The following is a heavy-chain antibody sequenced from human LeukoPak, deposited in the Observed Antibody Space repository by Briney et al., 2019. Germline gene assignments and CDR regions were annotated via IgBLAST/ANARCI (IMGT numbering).Heavy chain of an antibody. CDR1: GGSFSGYY. CDR3: ARVHYDSSGYSNQPYYYYYMDV. D-gene: IGHD3-22*01. CDR2: INNSGST. Sequence: SETLSLTCAVYGGSFSGYYWSWIRQPPGKGLEWIGEINNSGSTNYNPSLKSRVTISVDTSKNQFSLKLSSVTAADTAVYYCARVHYDSSGYSNQPYYYYYMDVWGKGTTVTVSS. V-gene: IGHV4-34*01. J-gene: IGHJ6*03.